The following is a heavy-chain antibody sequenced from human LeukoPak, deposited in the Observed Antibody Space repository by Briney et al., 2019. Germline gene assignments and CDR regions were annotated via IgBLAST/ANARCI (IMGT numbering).Heavy chain of an antibody. D-gene: IGHD5-24*01. CDR2: ISYDKSHK. J-gene: IGHJ4*02. Sequence: GGSLRLSCAASGFTFSSYSMNWVRQAPGKGLEWVAVISYDKSHKYYADSVKGRFTISRDNSKNTLYLQMNSLRAEDTVVYYCARDTISFQIEKATIPLAYWGQGTLVTVSS. CDR3: ARDTISFQIEKATIPLAY. V-gene: IGHV3-30*03. CDR1: GFTFSSYS.